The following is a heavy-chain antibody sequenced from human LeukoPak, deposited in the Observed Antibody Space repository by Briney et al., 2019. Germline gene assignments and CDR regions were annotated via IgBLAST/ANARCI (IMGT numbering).Heavy chain of an antibody. Sequence: GGSLRLSCAASGFTFDDYAMHWVRQAPGKGLEWVSGITWNSDNIEYADSVKGRFTISRDNAKNSLYLQMNSLRAEDTAVYYCARGYYDSSGITDGYWGQGTLVTVSS. CDR1: GFTFDDYA. CDR3: ARGYYDSSGITDGY. CDR2: ITWNSDNI. J-gene: IGHJ4*02. D-gene: IGHD3-22*01. V-gene: IGHV3-9*01.